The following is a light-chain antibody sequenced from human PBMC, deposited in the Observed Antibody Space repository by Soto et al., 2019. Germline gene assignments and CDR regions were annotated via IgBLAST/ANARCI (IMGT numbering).Light chain of an antibody. CDR3: QQSYLTPT. V-gene: IGKV1-39*01. CDR2: GAF. J-gene: IGKJ1*01. CDR1: HMIGTN. Sequence: DIQMTQTQTSLSASTRDRVTISFRPGHMIGTNLNWSQQRPGKAPKLLIFGAFNLQRGVPSRFSGSGSGTDFTLPISGVQHEDFPTYSCQQSYLTPTFAQVTK.